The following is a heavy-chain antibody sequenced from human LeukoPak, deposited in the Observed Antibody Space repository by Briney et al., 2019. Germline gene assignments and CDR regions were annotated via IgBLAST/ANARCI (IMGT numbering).Heavy chain of an antibody. J-gene: IGHJ4*02. Sequence: PGGSLRLSCAVSGFTFSSYSMNWVRQAPGKGLEWVSSITTTGKYIYYADSMRGRFTISRDNAKNSLFLQMNSLRAEDTAVYYCARVGEGVKGHFDYWGQGTLVTVSS. CDR2: ITTTGKYI. CDR1: GFTFSSYS. D-gene: IGHD4-17*01. V-gene: IGHV3-21*01. CDR3: ARVGEGVKGHFDY.